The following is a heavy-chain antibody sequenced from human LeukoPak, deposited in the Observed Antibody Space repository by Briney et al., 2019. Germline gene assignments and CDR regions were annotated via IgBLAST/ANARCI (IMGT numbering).Heavy chain of an antibody. CDR1: GYSISSGYY. CDR2: IYHSGST. J-gene: IGHJ5*02. D-gene: IGHD2-2*01. V-gene: IGHV4-38-2*02. CDR3: ARYYCSSTSCLSEYNWFDP. Sequence: PSETLSLTCTVSGYSISSGYYWGWIRQPPGKGLEWIGGIYHSGSTYYNPSLKSRVTISVDTSKNQFSLKLSSVTAADTAVYYCARYYCSSTSCLSEYNWFDPWGQGTLVTVSS.